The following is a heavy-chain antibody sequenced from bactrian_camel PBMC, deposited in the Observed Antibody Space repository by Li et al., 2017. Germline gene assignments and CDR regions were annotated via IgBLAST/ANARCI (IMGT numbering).Heavy chain of an antibody. CDR2: IDIDGRTV. V-gene: IGHV3S6*01. CDR1: EFTFTRN. J-gene: IGHJ4*01. CDR3: YTGYSDSVY. D-gene: IGHD2*01. Sequence: VQLVESGGGLVQPGGSLRLSCAASEFTFTRNMHWVRQAPGKGLAWVSAIDIDGRTVFYSPSVAGRFTVSRGNAKNTVFLQMNSLRCEDTGLYYCYTGYSDSVYWGQGTQVTV.